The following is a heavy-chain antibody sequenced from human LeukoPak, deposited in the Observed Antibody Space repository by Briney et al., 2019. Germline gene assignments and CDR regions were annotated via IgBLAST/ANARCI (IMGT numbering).Heavy chain of an antibody. CDR1: GFTFSSYG. CDR2: IWYDGSNK. V-gene: IGHV3-33*06. D-gene: IGHD4-11*01. Sequence: GGSLRLSCAASGFTFSSYGMHWVRQAPGKGLEWVAVIWYDGSNKYYAGSVKGRFTISRDNSKNTLYLQMNSLRAEDTAVYYCAKPNQGLQNPGDWGQGTLVTVSS. CDR3: AKPNQGLQNPGD. J-gene: IGHJ4*02.